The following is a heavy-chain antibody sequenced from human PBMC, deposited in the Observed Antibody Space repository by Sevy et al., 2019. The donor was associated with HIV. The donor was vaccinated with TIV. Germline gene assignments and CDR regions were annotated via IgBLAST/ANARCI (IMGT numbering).Heavy chain of an antibody. J-gene: IGHJ3*02. V-gene: IGHV3-21*01. CDR1: GFTFSSYS. CDR2: ISSSSSYI. D-gene: IGHD3-22*01. Sequence: GGSLRLSCAASGFTFSSYSMNWVRQAPGKGLEWVSSISSSSSYIYYADSVKGRFTISRDNAKNSLHLQMNSLRAEDTAVYYCARDNYYDSSGGDAFDIWGQGTMVTVSS. CDR3: ARDNYYDSSGGDAFDI.